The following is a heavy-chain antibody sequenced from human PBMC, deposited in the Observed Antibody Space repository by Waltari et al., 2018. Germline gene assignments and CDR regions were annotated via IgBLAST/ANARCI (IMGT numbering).Heavy chain of an antibody. CDR2: ISGSGGST. V-gene: IGHV3-23*04. CDR3: AKDQGFSKGSGWYYNY. D-gene: IGHD6-19*01. CDR1: GFTFSSYA. J-gene: IGHJ4*02. Sequence: EVQLVESGGGLVQPGGSLRLSCAASGFTFSSYAMSWVRQAPGKGLEWVSAISGSGGSTYYADSVKGRFTISRDNSKNTLYLQMNSLRAEDTAVYYCAKDQGFSKGSGWYYNYWGQGTLVTVSS.